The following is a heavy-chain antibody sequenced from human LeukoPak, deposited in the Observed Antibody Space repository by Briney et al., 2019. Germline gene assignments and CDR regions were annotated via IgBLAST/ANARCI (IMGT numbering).Heavy chain of an antibody. V-gene: IGHV1-8*03. CDR1: GGTFSSYT. D-gene: IGHD5-18*01. Sequence: ASVKVSCKASGGTFSSYTINWVRQATGQGLEWMGWMNPNSGNTGYAQKFQGRVTITRNTSISTAYMELSSLRSEDTAVYYCASAVIGYSYAKDAFDIWGQGTMVTVSS. CDR2: MNPNSGNT. CDR3: ASAVIGYSYAKDAFDI. J-gene: IGHJ3*02.